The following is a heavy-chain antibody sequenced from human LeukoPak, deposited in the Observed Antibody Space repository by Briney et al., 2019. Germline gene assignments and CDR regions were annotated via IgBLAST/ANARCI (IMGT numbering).Heavy chain of an antibody. CDR3: AGTTIQGWFDP. V-gene: IGHV4-39*07. Sequence: PSETLSLTCTVSGGSISSSSYYWGWIRQPPGKGLEWIGSIYYSGSTYYNPSLKSRVTISVDTSKNQFSLKLSSVTAADTAVYYCAGTTIQGWFDPWGQGTLVTVSS. CDR2: IYYSGST. D-gene: IGHD5-12*01. J-gene: IGHJ5*02. CDR1: GGSISSSSYY.